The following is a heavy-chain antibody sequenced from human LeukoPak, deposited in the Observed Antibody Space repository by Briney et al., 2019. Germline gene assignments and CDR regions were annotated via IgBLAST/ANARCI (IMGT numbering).Heavy chain of an antibody. CDR1: GGTFSSYA. CDR2: IIPILGIA. Sequence: GASVMVSCKASGGTFSSYAISWVRQAPGQGLEWMGRIIPILGIANYAQKFQGRVTITADKSTSTAYMELSSLRSEDTAVYYCARVYVPSNYYDSSGPTRAVDYWGQGTLVTVSS. J-gene: IGHJ4*02. CDR3: ARVYVPSNYYDSSGPTRAVDY. D-gene: IGHD3-22*01. V-gene: IGHV1-69*04.